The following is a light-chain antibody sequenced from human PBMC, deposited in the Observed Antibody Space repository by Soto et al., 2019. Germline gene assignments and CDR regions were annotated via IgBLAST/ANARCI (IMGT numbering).Light chain of an antibody. J-gene: IGLJ1*01. CDR2: GNS. V-gene: IGLV1-40*01. CDR3: QSYDSSLIV. Sequence: QPVLTQPPSVSGAPGQRVTISCTGSSSNIGAGYDVHWYQQLPGTAPKLLIYGNSNRPSGVPDRFSGSKSGTSASLAITGLQAEDEADYYCQSYDSSLIVFGTGTKVTVL. CDR1: SSNIGAGYD.